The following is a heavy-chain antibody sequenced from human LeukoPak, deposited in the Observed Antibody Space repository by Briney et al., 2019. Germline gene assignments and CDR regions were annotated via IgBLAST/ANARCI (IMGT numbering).Heavy chain of an antibody. V-gene: IGHV3-7*01. J-gene: IGHJ4*02. D-gene: IGHD3-22*01. CDR3: ASSHDSSGND. Sequence: GGSLRLSCAASGFPFSTYWMAWVRQAPGKGLDWVANIRKDGGAKFYAAYVKSRFIISRDNAKNSLYLQMNNLRDEDTAVYCCASSHDSSGNDWGQGTLVTV. CDR2: IRKDGGAK. CDR1: GFPFSTYW.